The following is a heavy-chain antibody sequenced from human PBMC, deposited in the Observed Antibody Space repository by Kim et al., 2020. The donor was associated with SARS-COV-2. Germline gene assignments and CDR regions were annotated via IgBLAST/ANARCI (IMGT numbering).Heavy chain of an antibody. CDR1: GGSISSSSYY. V-gene: IGHV4-39*01. CDR2: IYYSGST. Sequence: SETLSLTCTVSGGSISSSSYYWGWIRQPPGKGLEWIGSIYYSGSTYYNPSLKSRVTISVDTSKNQFSLKLSSVTAADTAVYYCARYVAAAGIDYWGQGTLVTVSA. J-gene: IGHJ4*02. CDR3: ARYVAAAGIDY. D-gene: IGHD6-13*01.